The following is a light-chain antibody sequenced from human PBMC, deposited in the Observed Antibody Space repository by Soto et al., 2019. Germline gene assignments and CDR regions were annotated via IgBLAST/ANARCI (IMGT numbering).Light chain of an antibody. J-gene: IGKJ3*01. CDR2: AAS. Sequence: DIQLTQSPSFLSASVGDRVTITCRASQGISSYLAWYQQKPGKAPKLLIYAASTLQSGVPSRFSGSGSGTEFTLTISSLQPEDFATYYCQQLNSYPHSTFGPGTKVDIK. CDR3: QQLNSYPHST. V-gene: IGKV1-9*01. CDR1: QGISSY.